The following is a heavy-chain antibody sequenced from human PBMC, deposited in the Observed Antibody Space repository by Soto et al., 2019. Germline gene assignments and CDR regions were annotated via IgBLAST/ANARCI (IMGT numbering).Heavy chain of an antibody. J-gene: IGHJ6*02. CDR2: ISYDGSNK. CDR3: AGAPSYCSSTSCYPPYYYGMDV. Sequence: QVQLVESGGGVVQPGRSLRLSCAASGFTFSSYAMHWVRQAPGKGLEWVAVISYDGSNKYYADSVKGRFTISRDNSKNTLYLQMNRLRAEDTAVYYCAGAPSYCSSTSCYPPYYYGMDVWGQGTTVTVSS. D-gene: IGHD2-2*01. CDR1: GFTFSSYA. V-gene: IGHV3-30-3*01.